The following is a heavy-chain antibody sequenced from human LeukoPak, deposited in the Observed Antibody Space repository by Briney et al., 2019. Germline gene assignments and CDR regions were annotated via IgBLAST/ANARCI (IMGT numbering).Heavy chain of an antibody. CDR3: ARDRDYYGSGTYFHDY. J-gene: IGHJ4*02. V-gene: IGHV3-30-3*01. D-gene: IGHD3-10*01. CDR2: ISYDGSNK. CDR1: GFTFSSYA. Sequence: PGRSLRLSCAASGFTFSSYAMHWVRQAPGKGLEWVAIISYDGSNKYYADSVKGRFTISRDNSKNTLYLQMNSLRAEDTAVYYCARDRDYYGSGTYFHDYWGQGTLVTVSS.